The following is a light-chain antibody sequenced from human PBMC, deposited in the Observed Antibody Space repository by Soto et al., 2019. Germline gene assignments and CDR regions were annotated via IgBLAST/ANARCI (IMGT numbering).Light chain of an antibody. J-gene: IGLJ1*01. CDR2: EVT. CDR1: SSDVGGHNY. Sequence: LTQPASVSGSPGQSITISCTGTSSDVGGHNYVSWYQQHPGKAPKLMIYEVTKRPSGVSNRFSGSKSGNTASLTISGLPAQDEDHYYCSSYTGSPYVFGTGTQVTVL. CDR3: SSYTGSPYV. V-gene: IGLV2-14*03.